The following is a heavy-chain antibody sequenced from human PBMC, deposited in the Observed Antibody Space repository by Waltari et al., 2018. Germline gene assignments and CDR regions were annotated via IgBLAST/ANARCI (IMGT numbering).Heavy chain of an antibody. CDR1: GGSFSGDY. J-gene: IGHJ3*02. CDR3: ARVPPGIAAAGRRSGAFDI. V-gene: IGHV4-34*01. Sequence: QVQLRQRGAGLLMPSEPLSLTAAVFGGSFSGDYCIWIRPPPAKGLEWSGEIKHSGSTNYNPSLKSRVTISVDTSKNQFSLKQSSVTAADTAVYYCARVPPGIAAAGRRSGAFDIWGQGTMVTVSS. D-gene: IGHD6-13*01. CDR2: IKHSGST.